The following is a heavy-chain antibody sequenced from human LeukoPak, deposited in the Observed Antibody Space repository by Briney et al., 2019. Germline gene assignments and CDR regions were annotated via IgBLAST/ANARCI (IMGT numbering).Heavy chain of an antibody. CDR2: VDPEVGET. J-gene: IGHJ6*03. CDR1: GYTFTDYY. Sequence: ASVKVSCKVSGYTFTDYYMHWVQQAPGKGLEWMGLVDPEVGETIYAEKFQGRVTITADTSTDTAYMELISLRSEDTAVYYCARGGMGIAAAPNNYYYYYMDVWGKGTTVTVSS. D-gene: IGHD6-13*01. V-gene: IGHV1-69-2*01. CDR3: ARGGMGIAAAPNNYYYYYMDV.